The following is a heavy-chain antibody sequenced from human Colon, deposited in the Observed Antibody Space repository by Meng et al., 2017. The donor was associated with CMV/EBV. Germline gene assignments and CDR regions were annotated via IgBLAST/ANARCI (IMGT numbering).Heavy chain of an antibody. CDR1: GFTFSTYA. CDR2: IGVSGSPT. D-gene: IGHD6-19*01. CDR3: VKRLSGWYYYDY. J-gene: IGHJ4*02. V-gene: IGHV3-23*01. Sequence: GESLKISCVASGFTFSTYAMGWVRQAPGKGLEWVSVIGVSGSPTYYADSVEGRFTISRDNSKSTLYLQMNSLRAEDTAVYYCVKRLSGWYYYDYWGQGTLVTVSS.